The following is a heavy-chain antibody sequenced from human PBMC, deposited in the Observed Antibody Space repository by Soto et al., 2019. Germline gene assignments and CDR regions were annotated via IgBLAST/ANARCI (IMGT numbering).Heavy chain of an antibody. Sequence: EVQLLESGGGLVQPGGSLRLSCAPSGFTFSNYAMSWVRQAPGKGLEWVSAISGSGDSTYYADSVKGRFTISRENSKNTPFLEMNSLRAEDTAVYYCARDLTMSRDTAMVPYFDYWGQGTLVTVSS. V-gene: IGHV3-23*01. D-gene: IGHD5-18*01. CDR2: ISGSGDST. CDR1: GFTFSNYA. CDR3: ARDLTMSRDTAMVPYFDY. J-gene: IGHJ4*02.